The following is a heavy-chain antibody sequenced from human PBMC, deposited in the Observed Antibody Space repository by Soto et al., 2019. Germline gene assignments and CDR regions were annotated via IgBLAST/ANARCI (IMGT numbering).Heavy chain of an antibody. J-gene: IGHJ6*02. Sequence: PSETLSLTCTVSGASITNYYWSWIRQPPGKGLEWIVYIYYSGSTNYNPSLKSRVTISIDTSRTQFSLKLSSVTAADTAMYYCARSMDTGYYYYGMDVWGQGTTVTVSS. CDR1: GASITNYY. CDR3: ARSMDTGYYYYGMDV. CDR2: IYYSGST. V-gene: IGHV4-59*01.